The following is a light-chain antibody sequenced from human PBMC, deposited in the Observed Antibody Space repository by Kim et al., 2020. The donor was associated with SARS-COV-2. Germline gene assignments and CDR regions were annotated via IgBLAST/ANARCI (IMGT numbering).Light chain of an antibody. Sequence: SSELTQDPAVSVALGQTVRITCQGDSLKTYYATWYQQKPGQAPIVVIYGKNNRPSGTPDRFSGSSSGNTASLTVTGAQAVDEADYYCNSRDNSGDHVVFGGGTQLTVL. CDR3: NSRDNSGDHVV. V-gene: IGLV3-19*01. CDR1: SLKTYY. J-gene: IGLJ2*01. CDR2: GKN.